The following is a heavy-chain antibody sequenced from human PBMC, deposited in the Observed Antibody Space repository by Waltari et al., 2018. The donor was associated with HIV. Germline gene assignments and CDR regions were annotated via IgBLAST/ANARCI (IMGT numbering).Heavy chain of an antibody. J-gene: IGHJ6*02. V-gene: IGHV4-39*01. CDR3: ARPIVGALGYGMDV. CDR1: GGSISSSSYY. Sequence: QLQLQESGPGLVKPSETLSLTCTVSGGSISSSSYYWGWIRPPPGKGLEWIGSIYYSGSTYYNPSLKSRVTISVDTSKNQFSLKLSSVTAADTAVYYCARPIVGALGYGMDVWGQGTTVTVSS. D-gene: IGHD2-15*01. CDR2: IYYSGST.